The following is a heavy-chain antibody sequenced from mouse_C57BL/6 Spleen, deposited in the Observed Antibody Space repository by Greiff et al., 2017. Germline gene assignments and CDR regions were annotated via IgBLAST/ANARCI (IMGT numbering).Heavy chain of an antibody. D-gene: IGHD4-1*02. CDR2: ISYDGRN. V-gene: IGHV3-6*01. CDR1: GYSITSGYY. J-gene: IGHJ2*01. Sequence: EVKLVESGPGLVKPSQSLSLTCSVTGYSITSGYYWNWIRQFPGNKLEWMGYISYDGRNTDNPSPKNRISITRDTSTDQFFLKLNSVTTEDTATYYYASANWDGVGYWGQGTTLTVSS. CDR3: ASANWDGVGY.